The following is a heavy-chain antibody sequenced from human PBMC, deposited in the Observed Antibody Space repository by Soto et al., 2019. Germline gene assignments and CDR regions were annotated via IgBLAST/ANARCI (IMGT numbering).Heavy chain of an antibody. J-gene: IGHJ3*02. CDR1: GFTFSSYS. Sequence: GGSLRLSCAASGFTFSSYSMNWVRQAPGKGLEWVSYISSSSSSTIYYADSVKGRFTISRDNAKNSLYLQMNSLRAEDTAVYYCARVTIVATTNDAFDIWGQGTMVTVSS. D-gene: IGHD5-12*01. CDR2: ISSSSSSTI. CDR3: ARVTIVATTNDAFDI. V-gene: IGHV3-48*01.